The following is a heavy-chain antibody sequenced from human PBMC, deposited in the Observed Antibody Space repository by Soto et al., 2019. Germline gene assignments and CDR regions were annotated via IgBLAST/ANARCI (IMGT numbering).Heavy chain of an antibody. CDR3: ARVLRSDYVSPAFDY. D-gene: IGHD4-17*01. V-gene: IGHV4-59*01. CDR2: IYYSGST. Sequence: KTSETLSLTCTVSGGSISSYYWSWIRQPPGKGLEWIGYIYYSGSTNYNPSLKSRVTISVDTSKNQFSLKLSSVTAADTAVYYCARVLRSDYVSPAFDYWGQGTLVTVSS. J-gene: IGHJ4*02. CDR1: GGSISSYY.